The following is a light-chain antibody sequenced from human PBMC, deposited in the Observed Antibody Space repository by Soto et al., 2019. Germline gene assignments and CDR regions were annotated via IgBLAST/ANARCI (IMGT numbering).Light chain of an antibody. CDR2: GVS. V-gene: IGKV3-20*01. Sequence: EIVLTQSPGTLSFSPGERATLSCRASHSVSSGQLAWYQQKPGQAPRLLIYGVSSRATGIPDRFSGSGSGTDFTLTVSRLEPEDFASYHCQQTYSDISFGGGTKV. CDR3: QQTYSDIS. J-gene: IGKJ4*01. CDR1: HSVSSGQ.